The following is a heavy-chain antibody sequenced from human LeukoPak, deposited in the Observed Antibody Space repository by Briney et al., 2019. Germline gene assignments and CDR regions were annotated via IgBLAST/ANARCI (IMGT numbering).Heavy chain of an antibody. CDR2: IDERGRT. CDR3: ARPQYCRITTCSGPLAI. V-gene: IGHV4-34*01. Sequence: SETLSLTCAVYGGSLSSYYWSWVRQPPGKGLDWIGEIDERGRTKYNPALKSRVTISVDTSKNQISLKLRSLTAADTAVYYCARPQYCRITTCSGPLAIWGQGTVVTVSS. J-gene: IGHJ3*02. CDR1: GGSLSSYY. D-gene: IGHD2-2*01.